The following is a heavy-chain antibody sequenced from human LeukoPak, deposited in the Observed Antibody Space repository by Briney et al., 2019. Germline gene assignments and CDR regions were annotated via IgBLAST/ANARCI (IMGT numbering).Heavy chain of an antibody. Sequence: ASVKVSCKASGYTFTSYGISWVRQAPGLGLEWMGWISAYNGNTNYAQKLQGRVTMTTDTSTSTAYMELRSLRSDDTAVYYCAREHYYDSSGYEIDYWGQGTLVTVSS. CDR3: AREHYYDSSGYEIDY. CDR1: GYTFTSYG. J-gene: IGHJ4*02. D-gene: IGHD3-22*01. CDR2: ISAYNGNT. V-gene: IGHV1-18*01.